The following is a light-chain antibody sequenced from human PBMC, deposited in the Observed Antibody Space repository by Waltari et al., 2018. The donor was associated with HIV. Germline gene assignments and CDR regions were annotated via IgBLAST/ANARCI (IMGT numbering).Light chain of an antibody. V-gene: IGLV3-21*02. CDR1: NIAGRK. J-gene: IGLJ2*01. Sequence: YVLTQPPSVSVAPGQTARITCGGDNIAGRKVHWYQRRPGQAPALVVFDDRDRPSGSPWRFSGSISGNTATLIISRVEDGDEADYYCQVWDESNEQVVFGGGTRLTVL. CDR3: QVWDESNEQVV. CDR2: DDR.